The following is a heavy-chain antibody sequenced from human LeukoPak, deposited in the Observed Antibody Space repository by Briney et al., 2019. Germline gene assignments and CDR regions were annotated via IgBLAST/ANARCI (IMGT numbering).Heavy chain of an antibody. Sequence: SEALSLTCAVYGGSFSGYYWSWIRQPPGKGVEWIGEINHSGSTNYNPSLKSRVTISVDTSKNQFSLKLSSVTAADTAVYYCARFAGYYYDSSGYYFPRYYFDYWGQGTLVTVSS. D-gene: IGHD3-22*01. CDR3: ARFAGYYYDSSGYYFPRYYFDY. CDR2: INHSGST. V-gene: IGHV4-34*01. J-gene: IGHJ4*02. CDR1: GGSFSGYY.